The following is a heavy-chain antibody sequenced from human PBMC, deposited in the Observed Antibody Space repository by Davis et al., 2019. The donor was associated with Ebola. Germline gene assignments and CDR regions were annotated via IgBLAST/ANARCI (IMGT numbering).Heavy chain of an antibody. D-gene: IGHD4-11*01. CDR1: GFTFTSYS. V-gene: IGHV3-30*02. J-gene: IGHJ4*02. Sequence: GESLKISCAASGFTFTSYSMHWVRQAPGKGLEWVAYIRYDGRAKFYAASVKGRFTISRDNSKKTLSLEVNSPRGDDTAVYYCARDSDDYSFDYWGQGTLVTVSS. CDR2: IRYDGRAK. CDR3: ARDSDDYSFDY.